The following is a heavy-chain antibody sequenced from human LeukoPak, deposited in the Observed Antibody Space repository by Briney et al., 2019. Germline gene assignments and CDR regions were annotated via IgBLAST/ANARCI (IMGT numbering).Heavy chain of an antibody. Sequence: GGSLRLSCTPSGFTFKYYDMYWVRQAPGKGLEWVASIRYDGSNEYYADSVKGRFPISRDNSQNILYLQMNTLSPDDTAVYYCSKGSRYNWNDPHFDYWGQGPLVPVSS. CDR3: SKGSRYNWNDPHFDY. V-gene: IGHV3-30*02. CDR1: GFTFKYYD. CDR2: IRYDGSNE. J-gene: IGHJ4*02. D-gene: IGHD1-1*01.